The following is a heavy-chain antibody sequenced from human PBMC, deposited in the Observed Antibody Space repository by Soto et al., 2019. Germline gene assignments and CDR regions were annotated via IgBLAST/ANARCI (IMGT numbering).Heavy chain of an antibody. V-gene: IGHV1-3*01. Sequence: EQSGAEVTKPGASVKVSCKASGYTFTSYAMHWVRQAPGQRLEWMGWIHAGNGNTKYSQKFQGRVTITRDTSATTAYMELSSLRSEDTAVYYCAGGAVSGKFDSWGQGTLVTVSS. D-gene: IGHD6-19*01. J-gene: IGHJ4*02. CDR3: AGGAVSGKFDS. CDR2: IHAGNGNT. CDR1: GYTFTSYA.